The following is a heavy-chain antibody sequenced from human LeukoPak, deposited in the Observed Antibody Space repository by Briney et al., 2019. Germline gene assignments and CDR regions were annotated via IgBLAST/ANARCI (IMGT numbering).Heavy chain of an antibody. CDR3: AREAAY. CDR2: IKGDGSEK. Sequence: GGSLRLSCATSGFTFSYYWMTWVRQAPGKGLEWLANIKGDGSEKNYVASMKGRFTISGDNVNNSLYLQLNNLRVEDTAMYYCAREAAYWGQGTRVTVSS. V-gene: IGHV3-7*03. CDR1: GFTFSYYW. D-gene: IGHD6-25*01. J-gene: IGHJ4*02.